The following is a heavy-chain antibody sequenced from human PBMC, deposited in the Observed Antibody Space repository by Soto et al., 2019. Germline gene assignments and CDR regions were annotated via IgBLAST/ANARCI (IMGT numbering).Heavy chain of an antibody. CDR3: ATEKRHSSGWKGAFDM. J-gene: IGHJ3*02. CDR2: IKSNTDGGAA. V-gene: IGHV3-15*01. Sequence: EVQLVESGGGLVEPGGSLRLSCSVSGLTFGNAWMGWVRQAPGKGLEWIGRIKSNTDGGAADYAAAVKGRFSITRDDSIDSLYLQMNSLKAEDTALYYCATEKRHSSGWKGAFDMWGQGTVVTVSS. D-gene: IGHD6-19*01. CDR1: GLTFGNAW.